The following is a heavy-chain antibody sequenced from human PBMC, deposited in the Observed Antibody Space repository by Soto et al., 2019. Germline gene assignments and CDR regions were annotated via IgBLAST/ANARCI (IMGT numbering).Heavy chain of an antibody. D-gene: IGHD2-21*02. J-gene: IGHJ2*01. V-gene: IGHV1-69*12. CDR3: ARSIVVVTASYWYFDL. CDR2: IIPIFGTA. Sequence: QVQLVQSGAEVKKPGSSVKVSCKASGGTFSSYAISWVRQAPGQGLEWLGGIIPIFGTANYAQKFQGRVTITADESTSTAYMELSSLRSEDTAVYYCARSIVVVTASYWYFDLWGRGTLVPVSS. CDR1: GGTFSSYA.